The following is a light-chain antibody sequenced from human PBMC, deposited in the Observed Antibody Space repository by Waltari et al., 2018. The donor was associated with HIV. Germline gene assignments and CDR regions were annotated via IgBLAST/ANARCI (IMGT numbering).Light chain of an antibody. V-gene: IGKV3D-7*01. CDR2: GAA. Sequence: VLTQSPATLSLSPGETATLSCRASQRVDSTFLSWYQQKPGQAPRLLIYGAATRVSGIPPRFSGRGSGTDFTLTISSLYPEDFAVYYCQQDYNLPGTFGQGTRVEIK. J-gene: IGKJ1*01. CDR3: QQDYNLPGT. CDR1: QRVDSTF.